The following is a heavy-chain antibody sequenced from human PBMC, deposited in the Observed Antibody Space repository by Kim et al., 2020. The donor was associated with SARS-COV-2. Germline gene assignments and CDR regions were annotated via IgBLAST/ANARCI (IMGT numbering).Heavy chain of an antibody. CDR2: K. D-gene: IGHD6-19*01. CDR3: AKGYSSGRLGY. Sequence: KSNAASVKGRFTTSRDNSKNALYLQMNSRGAEDTAVYYCAKGYSSGRLGYWGQGALGTVSS. V-gene: IGHV3-23*01. J-gene: IGHJ4*02.